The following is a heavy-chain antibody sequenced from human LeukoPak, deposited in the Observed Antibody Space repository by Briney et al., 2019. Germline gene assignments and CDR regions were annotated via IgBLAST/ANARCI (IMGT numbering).Heavy chain of an antibody. CDR3: TRDSQDSYVYYIVV. D-gene: IGHD3-10*02. J-gene: IGHJ6*03. V-gene: IGHV3-23*01. CDR2: VSGSGGST. Sequence: GGSLRLSCAASGFTFNSYAMSWVRQAPGKGLEWVSAVSGSGGSTYYADSVKGRFTISRDSAKNSLYLQMNSLRAEDTAVYYCTRDSQDSYVYYIVVWGKGTTVTVSS. CDR1: GFTFNSYA.